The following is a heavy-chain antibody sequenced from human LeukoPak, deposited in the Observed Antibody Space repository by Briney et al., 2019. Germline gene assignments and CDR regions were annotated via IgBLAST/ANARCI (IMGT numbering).Heavy chain of an antibody. V-gene: IGHV1-18*01. J-gene: IGHJ4*02. D-gene: IGHD3-9*01. Sequence: ASVKVSCKASGYTFTSYGISWVRQAPGQGLEWMGWISAYNGNTNYAQKLQGRVTMTTDTSTSTAYMELRSLRSDDTAVYYCARDLGVYYDILTGYYDYWGQGTLVTVSS. CDR3: ARDLGVYYDILTGYYDY. CDR2: ISAYNGNT. CDR1: GYTFTSYG.